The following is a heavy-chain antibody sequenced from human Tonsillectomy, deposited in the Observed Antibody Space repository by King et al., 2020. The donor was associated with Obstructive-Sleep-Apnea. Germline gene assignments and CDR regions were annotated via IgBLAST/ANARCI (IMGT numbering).Heavy chain of an antibody. D-gene: IGHD3-9*01. CDR3: ARDDYDIVTVYLRAYYYYGMDV. J-gene: IGHJ6*02. V-gene: IGHV7-4-1*02. CDR1: GYTFTKYG. Sequence: QLVQSGSELKKPGASVKVSCKASGYTFTKYGINWVRQAPGQGLEWMGWINTNTGNPTYAQGFTGRFVFSLDTSVSTAYLQISSLKAEDTAVYYCARDDYDIVTVYLRAYYYYGMDVWGQGTTVTVSS. CDR2: INTNTGNP.